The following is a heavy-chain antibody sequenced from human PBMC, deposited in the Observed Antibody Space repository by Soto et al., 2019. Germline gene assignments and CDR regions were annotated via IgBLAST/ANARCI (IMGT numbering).Heavy chain of an antibody. CDR1: GGSFSGYY. V-gene: IGHV4-34*01. Sequence: QVQLQQWGAGLLKPSETLSLTCAVYGGSFSGYYWSWIRQPPGKGLEWIGEINHSGRTNYNPSLKSRVTISVDTSKNQFSLKLSSVTAADTAVYYCARGTFVVTAISRPRGKRRYYFDYWGQGTLVTVSS. CDR2: INHSGRT. J-gene: IGHJ4*02. D-gene: IGHD2-21*02. CDR3: ARGTFVVTAISRPRGKRRYYFDY.